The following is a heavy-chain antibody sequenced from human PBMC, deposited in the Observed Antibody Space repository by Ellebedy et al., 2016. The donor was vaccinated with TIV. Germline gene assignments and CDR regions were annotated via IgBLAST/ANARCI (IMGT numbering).Heavy chain of an antibody. D-gene: IGHD3-16*02. CDR1: GYSLTELS. J-gene: IGHJ4*02. CDR2: FDPEDGET. CDR3: ATLLSHLDY. V-gene: IGHV1-24*01. Sequence: AASVKVSCKVSGYSLTELSMHWVRQAPGKGLEGMGGFDPEDGETIYAQKFQGRVTMTEDTSTDTAYMELSSLRSEDTAVYYCATLLSHLDYWGQGTLVTVSS.